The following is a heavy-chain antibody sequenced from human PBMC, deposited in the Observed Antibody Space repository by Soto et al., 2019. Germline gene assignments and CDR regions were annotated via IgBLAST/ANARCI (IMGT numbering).Heavy chain of an antibody. CDR1: GGTFSSYA. J-gene: IGHJ4*02. CDR3: ARDGVSSTEYTWNYGTYFDY. CDR2: IIPIFGTA. Sequence: ASVKVSCKASGGTFSSYAISWVRQAPGQGLEWMGGIIPIFGTANYAQKFQGRFTISRDSTKQTLYLQMNSLRPDDTAMYYCARDGVSSTEYTWNYGTYFDYWGQGALVTVSS. V-gene: IGHV1-69*05. D-gene: IGHD1-7*01.